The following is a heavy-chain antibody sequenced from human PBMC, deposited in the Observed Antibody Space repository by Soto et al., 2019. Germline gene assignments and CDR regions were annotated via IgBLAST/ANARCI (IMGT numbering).Heavy chain of an antibody. D-gene: IGHD2-2*01. J-gene: IGHJ5*02. CDR3: VRAQSRQLLLAWFDA. CDR1: GYTFIAHF. Sequence: QVQLVQSGAEVKKPGASVTVSCEASGYTFIAHFIHWVRQAPGPGREWMGWIYPDTGGTNYAQKFRDRVTMTRDTSVSTAYMEVNGLKSDDTAVYYCVRAQSRQLLLAWFDAWGQGTLVTVSS. V-gene: IGHV1-2*02. CDR2: IYPDTGGT.